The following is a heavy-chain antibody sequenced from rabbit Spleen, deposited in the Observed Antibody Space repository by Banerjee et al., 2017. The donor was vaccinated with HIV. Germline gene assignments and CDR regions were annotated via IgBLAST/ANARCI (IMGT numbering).Heavy chain of an antibody. CDR3: ARGYYGMDL. CDR2: IYTGSSGST. V-gene: IGHV1S40*01. J-gene: IGHJ6*01. Sequence: QSLEESGGGLVQPEGSLTLTCTASGFSFSSGYYMSWVRQAPGKGLEWIAMIYTGSSGSTYYATWAKGRFTVSKTSSTVTLQLNSLTAADTATYFCARGYYGMDLWGPGTLVTVS. CDR1: GFSFSSGYY.